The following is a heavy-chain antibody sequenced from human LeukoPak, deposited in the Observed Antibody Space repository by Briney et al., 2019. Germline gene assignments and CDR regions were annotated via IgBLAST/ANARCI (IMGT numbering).Heavy chain of an antibody. J-gene: IGHJ4*02. V-gene: IGHV4-59*12. D-gene: IGHD1/OR15-1a*01. CDR1: GGSISSYY. Sequence: SETLSLTCTVSGGSISSYYWSWIRQPPGKGLEWIGYIFYSGTTNYNPSLKSRVTISVDTSKNQFSLKLSSVTAADTAVYYCARDFVTTNQNFDYWGQGTLVTVSS. CDR3: ARDFVTTNQNFDY. CDR2: IFYSGTT.